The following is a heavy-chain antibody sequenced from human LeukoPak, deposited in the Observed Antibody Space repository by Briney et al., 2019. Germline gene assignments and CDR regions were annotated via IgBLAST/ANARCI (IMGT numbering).Heavy chain of an antibody. Sequence: GGSLCLSCAASGFTFSSYAMNWVRQAPGKGLEWVSAISGGGGTTYYADSVKGLFTISRDNSKNTLFLQMNSLRAEDTAVYYCAKDREGLSSGYDLGYFDYWGQGTLVTV. CDR2: ISGGGGTT. D-gene: IGHD5-12*01. J-gene: IGHJ4*02. CDR1: GFTFSSYA. CDR3: AKDREGLSSGYDLGYFDY. V-gene: IGHV3-23*01.